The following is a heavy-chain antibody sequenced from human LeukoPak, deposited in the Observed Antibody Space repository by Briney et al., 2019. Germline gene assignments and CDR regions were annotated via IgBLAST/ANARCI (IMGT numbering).Heavy chain of an antibody. Sequence: SVKVSCKASGFTFTSSAVQWVRQARGQRLEWIGWIVVGSGNTNYAQKFQGRVTITRDMSTSTAYMELSSLRSEDTAVYYCAADEATGRGDYWGQGTLVTVSS. CDR1: GFTFTSSA. J-gene: IGHJ4*02. CDR3: AADEATGRGDY. V-gene: IGHV1-58*01. CDR2: IVVGSGNT. D-gene: IGHD1-1*01.